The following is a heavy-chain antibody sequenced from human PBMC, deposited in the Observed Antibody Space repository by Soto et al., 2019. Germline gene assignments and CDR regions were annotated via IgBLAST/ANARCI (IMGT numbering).Heavy chain of an antibody. CDR2: INHSGST. Sequence: SETLSLTCAVYGGSFSCYYWNWIRQPPGKGLEWIGEINHSGSTNYNPSLKSRVTISVDTSKNQFSLKLSSVTAADTAVYYCARELGWFRAWGQGTLVTVSS. CDR3: ARELGWFRA. V-gene: IGHV4-34*01. D-gene: IGHD6-19*01. J-gene: IGHJ5*02. CDR1: GGSFSCYY.